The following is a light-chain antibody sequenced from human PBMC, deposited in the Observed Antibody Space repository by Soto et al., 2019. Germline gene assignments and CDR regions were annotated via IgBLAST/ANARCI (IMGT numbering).Light chain of an antibody. CDR3: QHYNNWPPWT. V-gene: IGKV3-15*01. CDR2: CAS. CDR1: QSVSSN. J-gene: IGKJ1*01. Sequence: EIVMTQSPATLSVSPGERATLSCRASQSVSSNVAWYQQKPGQAPRLLIYCASTRATGIPARFSGSGSGTEFTLTISSLQSEDFAVYYCQHYNNWPPWTFGQGTKVEIK.